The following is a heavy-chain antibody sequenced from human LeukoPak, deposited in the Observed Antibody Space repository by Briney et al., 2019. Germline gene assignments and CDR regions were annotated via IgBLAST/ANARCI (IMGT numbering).Heavy chain of an antibody. CDR3: ARENYYGMEV. J-gene: IGHJ6*02. CDR2: IYYIGST. Sequence: SETLSLTCAVSGGSNSGNYWSWIRQPPGKGLEWIGYIYYIGSTNYNPSLKSRVTMSVDTSKNQFSLKLNSVTTADTAVYYCARENYYGMEVWGQGTTVIVSS. CDR1: GGSNSGNY. V-gene: IGHV4-59*01.